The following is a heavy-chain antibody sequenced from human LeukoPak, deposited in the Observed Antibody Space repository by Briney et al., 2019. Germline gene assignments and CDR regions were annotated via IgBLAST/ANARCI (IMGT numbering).Heavy chain of an antibody. CDR2: IKPDGSET. J-gene: IGHJ4*02. CDR3: ATDRGWRTSGYYLYYFEY. V-gene: IGHV3-7*01. Sequence: PGGSLRLSCTASGFTFGFTFRSFWMSWVRQAPGKGLEWVANIKPDGSETYYVDSVKGRFTISRDNTKNSLYLQMSSLRAEDTAVYYCATDRGWRTSGYYLYYFEYWGQGTLVTFSS. CDR1: GFTFGFTFRSFW. D-gene: IGHD3-3*01.